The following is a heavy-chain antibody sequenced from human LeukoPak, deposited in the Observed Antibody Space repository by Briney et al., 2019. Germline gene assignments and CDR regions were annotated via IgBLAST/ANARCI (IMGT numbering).Heavy chain of an antibody. Sequence: SETLSLTCTVSGGSISDYYWSWIRQPPGKGLEWIGYIYYSGITNYNPSLKTRVTISVDTSKNQFSLKLSSVTAADTAVYYCASPTGGVWGQGTLVTVSS. V-gene: IGHV4-59*08. D-gene: IGHD4-17*01. CDR1: GGSISDYY. CDR3: ASPTGGV. CDR2: IYYSGIT. J-gene: IGHJ4*02.